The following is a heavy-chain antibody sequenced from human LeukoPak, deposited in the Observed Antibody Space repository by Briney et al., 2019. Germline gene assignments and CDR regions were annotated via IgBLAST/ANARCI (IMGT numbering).Heavy chain of an antibody. Sequence: SETLSLTCTVSGGSISSYYWSWIRQPPGKGLEWIGYIYYSGSTNYNPSLKSRVTISVDTSKNQFSLKLSSVTAADTAVYYCARHAESGYDRFDHWGQGTLVTVSS. J-gene: IGHJ4*02. V-gene: IGHV4-59*08. CDR3: ARHAESGYDRFDH. D-gene: IGHD5-12*01. CDR1: GGSISSYY. CDR2: IYYSGST.